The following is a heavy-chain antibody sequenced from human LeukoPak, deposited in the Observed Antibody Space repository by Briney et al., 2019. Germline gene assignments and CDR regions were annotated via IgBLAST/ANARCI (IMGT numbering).Heavy chain of an antibody. J-gene: IGHJ4*02. D-gene: IGHD6-19*01. CDR2: LSGSGITT. V-gene: IGHV3-23*01. CDR3: AKSYSSGWYGGDFDY. CDR1: GFTFSNSA. Sequence: GGSLRLSCAASGFTFSNSAMSWVRQAPGKGLEWVSTLSGSGITTYYADSVKGRFTISRDNSKNTLYLQMNSLRAEDTAVYYCAKSYSSGWYGGDFDYWGQGTLVTVSS.